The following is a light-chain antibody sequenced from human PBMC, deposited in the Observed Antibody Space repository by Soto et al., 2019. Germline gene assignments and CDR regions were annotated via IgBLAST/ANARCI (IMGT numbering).Light chain of an antibody. CDR1: QSVSSN. Sequence: EIVMTQSPATLSVSPGERATLSCRASQSVSSNLAWYQQKPGQAPRLLIYGASTRATGIPARFSGSGSGTEFTLTISGLQSEDFAVYYCQQYNNWPPGHTFGQGTKLEIK. CDR2: GAS. CDR3: QQYNNWPPGHT. J-gene: IGKJ2*01. V-gene: IGKV3-15*01.